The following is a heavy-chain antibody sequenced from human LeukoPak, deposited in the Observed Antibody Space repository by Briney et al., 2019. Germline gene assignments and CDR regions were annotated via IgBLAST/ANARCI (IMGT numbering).Heavy chain of an antibody. V-gene: IGHV3-23*01. CDR3: AKPRDFYYYMDV. CDR1: GFTFRNYG. J-gene: IGHJ6*03. CDR2: ISAIGGST. Sequence: GGSLRLSCAASGFTFRNYGMSWVRQAPGKGLEWVSTISAIGGSTYYADSVKGRFTISRDNSKSTLYLQMNSLGAEDTAVYYCAKPRDFYYYMDVWGKGTTVIVSS.